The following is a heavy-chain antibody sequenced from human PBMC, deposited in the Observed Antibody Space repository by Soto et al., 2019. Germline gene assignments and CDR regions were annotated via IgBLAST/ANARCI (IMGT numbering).Heavy chain of an antibody. D-gene: IGHD1-20*01. CDR2: TYYRSKWYN. V-gene: IGHV6-1*01. Sequence: SQTLSLTCAISGDSVSSNSAAWNWIRQSPSRGLEWLGRTYYRSKWYNDYAVSVKSRITINPDTSKNQFSLQLNSVTPEDTAVYYCARGGPITRTSLGKNWFDPWGQGTTVTVYS. CDR3: ARGGPITRTSLGKNWFDP. J-gene: IGHJ5*02. CDR1: GDSVSSNSAA.